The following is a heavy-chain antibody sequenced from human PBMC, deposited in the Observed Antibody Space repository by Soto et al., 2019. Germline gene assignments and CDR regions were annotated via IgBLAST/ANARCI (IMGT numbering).Heavy chain of an antibody. V-gene: IGHV5-51*01. D-gene: IGHD6-13*01. Sequence: GAEVKTPGESLKISCQASGYSFISSWIGWVRQMPGKGLEWMGIIYPGDSDTRYSPSFQGQVTISADKSTSTAYLQWSSLKASDTATYYCARMMAASGTTFDSWGQGALVTVSS. CDR2: IYPGDSDT. CDR1: GYSFISSW. J-gene: IGHJ4*02. CDR3: ARMMAASGTTFDS.